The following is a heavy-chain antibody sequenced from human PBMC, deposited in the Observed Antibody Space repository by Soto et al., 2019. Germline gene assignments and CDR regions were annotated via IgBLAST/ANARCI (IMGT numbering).Heavy chain of an antibody. CDR3: ARDRLGMVLRYFDWPPYY. CDR2: INPNSGGT. CDR1: GYTFTGYY. Sequence: ASVKVSCKASGYTFTGYYMHWVRQAPGQGLEWMGWINPNSGGTNYAQKFQGRVTMTRDTSISTAYMELSRLRSDDTAVYYCARDRLGMVLRYFDWPPYYWGQGTLVTVSS. D-gene: IGHD3-9*01. V-gene: IGHV1-2*02. J-gene: IGHJ4*02.